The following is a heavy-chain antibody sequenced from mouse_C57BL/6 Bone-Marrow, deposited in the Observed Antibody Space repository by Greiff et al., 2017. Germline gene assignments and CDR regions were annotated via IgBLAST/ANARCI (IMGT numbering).Heavy chain of an antibody. Sequence: EVKLVESGGGLVKPGGSLKLSCAASGFTFSSSTMSWVRQTPEKRLEWVATISGGGGNTYYPDSVKGRFTISRDNAKNTLYLQMSSLRSEDTALYYCGRRYYFDYWRQGTTLTVSS. CDR2: ISGGGGNT. CDR1: GFTFSSST. CDR3: GRRYYFDY. V-gene: IGHV5-9*01. J-gene: IGHJ2*01.